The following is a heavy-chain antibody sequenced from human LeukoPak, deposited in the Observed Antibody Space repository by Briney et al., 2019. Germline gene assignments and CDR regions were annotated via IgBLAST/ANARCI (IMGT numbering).Heavy chain of an antibody. CDR2: ISVYNGNT. D-gene: IGHD6-25*01. J-gene: IGHJ3*02. CDR3: ARSLLVVPDASGEHDAFDM. CDR1: GYTFTSYG. V-gene: IGHV1-18*01. Sequence: ASVKVSCKASGYTFTSYGVNWVRQAPGQGLEWMGWISVYNGNTNYAQKVQGRLTMTTDTSTNTAYMELRSLTSDDTAVYYCARSLLVVPDASGEHDAFDMWGQGTMVTVSS.